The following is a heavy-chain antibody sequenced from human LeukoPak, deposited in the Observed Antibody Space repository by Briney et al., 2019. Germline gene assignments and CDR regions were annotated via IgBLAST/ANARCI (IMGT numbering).Heavy chain of an antibody. CDR3: ARETAAAFFDY. Sequence: GGSLRLSCAASGFTFSSYEMNWVRQAPGEGLEWVSYISTSGRNIYYADSVKGRFTISRGNAKNSVYLQMNSLRAEDTAVYYCARETAAAFFDYWGQGSLVTVSS. CDR2: ISTSGRNI. J-gene: IGHJ4*02. D-gene: IGHD6-13*01. V-gene: IGHV3-48*03. CDR1: GFTFSSYE.